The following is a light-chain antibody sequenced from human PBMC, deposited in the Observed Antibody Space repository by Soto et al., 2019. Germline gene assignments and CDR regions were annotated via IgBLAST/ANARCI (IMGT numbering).Light chain of an antibody. CDR2: GAS. Sequence: IVLTQSPGTLSLSPGERATLSCRASQSVSSSYLAWYQQKTGQAPRLLIYGASSRATGITDRFSGSGSGTDFTLTISRLEPEDFAVYYCQQYGSSPETFGQGTKVEIK. V-gene: IGKV3-20*01. CDR1: QSVSSSY. J-gene: IGKJ1*01. CDR3: QQYGSSPET.